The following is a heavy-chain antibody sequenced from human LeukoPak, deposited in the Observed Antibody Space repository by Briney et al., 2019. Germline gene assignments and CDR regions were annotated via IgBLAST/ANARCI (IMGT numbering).Heavy chain of an antibody. CDR2: ISDSGGNT. J-gene: IGHJ4*02. Sequence: TGGSLRLSCTASGFTFSTYAMSWVRQAPGQGLEWVSGISDSGGNTYYADSVKGRFAISRDNSKNTLYLQMNSLRAEDTAVYYCAKEPLYSSRAVDYWGQGTLVTVSS. CDR1: GFTFSTYA. D-gene: IGHD6-13*01. CDR3: AKEPLYSSRAVDY. V-gene: IGHV3-23*01.